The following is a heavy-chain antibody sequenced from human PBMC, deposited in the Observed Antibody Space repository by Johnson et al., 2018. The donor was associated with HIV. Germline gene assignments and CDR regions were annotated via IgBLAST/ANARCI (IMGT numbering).Heavy chain of an antibody. CDR1: GFTFSSYW. CDR3: ARDPSPAALRACDV. Sequence: VQLVESGGGLVQPGGSLRLSCSASGFTFSSYWMHWVRQAPGKGLLWVSRINSAGSSTGYADSVKGRFTISRDNAKNTLYLQMNSLRAEDTAVYYCARDPSPAALRACDVWGQGTMVTVSS. V-gene: IGHV3-74*01. CDR2: INSAGSST. D-gene: IGHD2-2*01. J-gene: IGHJ3*01.